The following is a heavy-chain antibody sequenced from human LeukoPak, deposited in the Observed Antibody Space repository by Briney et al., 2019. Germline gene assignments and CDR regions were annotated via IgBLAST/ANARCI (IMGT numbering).Heavy chain of an antibody. CDR2: IIPIFGTA. D-gene: IGHD2-8*01. CDR1: GGTFSSYA. Sequence: GSSVKVSCKASGGTFSSYAISWVRQAPGQGLEWMGGIIPIFGTANYAQKFQGRVTITTDESTSTAYMELSSLRSEDTAVSYCAWGGHCTNGVCYPFDYWGQGTLVTVSS. CDR3: AWGGHCTNGVCYPFDY. J-gene: IGHJ4*02. V-gene: IGHV1-69*05.